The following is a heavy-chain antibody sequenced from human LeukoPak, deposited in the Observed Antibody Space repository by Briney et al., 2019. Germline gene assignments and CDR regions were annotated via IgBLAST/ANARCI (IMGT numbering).Heavy chain of an antibody. CDR2: IYYSGST. D-gene: IGHD3-22*01. CDR1: GGSISSGGYY. CDR3: ARAVILDYYDSSGYYFDY. V-gene: IGHV4-31*03. J-gene: IGHJ4*02. Sequence: SGTLSITCTVSGGSISSGGYYWSWIRQHPGKGLEWIGYIYYSGSTYYNPSLKSRVTISVDTSKNQFSLKLSSVTAADTAVYYCARAVILDYYDSSGYYFDYWGQGTLVTVSS.